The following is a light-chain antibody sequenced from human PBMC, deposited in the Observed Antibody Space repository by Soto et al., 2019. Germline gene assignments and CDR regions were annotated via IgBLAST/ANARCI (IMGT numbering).Light chain of an antibody. V-gene: IGKV1-33*01. CDR1: QDINIY. Sequence: DIQMTQSPSSLFASVGDRVTITCQATQDINIYLNWYQQKPGKAPNLLIYDASNLEIGDPSRFNGSGSGTHLTCAISSRQTEDIGTYYCQQYDTLPITFGRGTRLEIK. J-gene: IGKJ5*01. CDR3: QQYDTLPIT. CDR2: DAS.